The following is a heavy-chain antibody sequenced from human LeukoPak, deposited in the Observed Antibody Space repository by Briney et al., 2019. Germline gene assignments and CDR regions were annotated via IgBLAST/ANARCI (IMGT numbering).Heavy chain of an antibody. CDR2: IYYSGST. J-gene: IGHJ4*02. CDR3: AREKTVTGAYYFDY. Sequence: SETVSLTCTVSGGSISSGDYYWSWIRQPPGKGLEWIGYIYYSGSTYYNPSLKSRVTISVDTSKNQFSLKLSSVTAADTAVYYCAREKTVTGAYYFDYWGQGTLVTVSS. V-gene: IGHV4-30-4*01. CDR1: GGSISSGDYY. D-gene: IGHD4-17*01.